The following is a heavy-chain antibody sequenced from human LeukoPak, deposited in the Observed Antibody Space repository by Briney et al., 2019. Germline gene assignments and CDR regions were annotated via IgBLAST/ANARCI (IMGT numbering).Heavy chain of an antibody. D-gene: IGHD2-21*01. CDR2: IKSKTDGGTT. J-gene: IGHJ4*02. CDR1: GFTFRNAW. Sequence: GGSLRLPCAASGFTFRNAWMSWVRQAPGKGLEWVGRIKSKTDGGTTDYATPVKGRFTISRDDSENTLFLQMNSLKTEDTAVYYCTTSCGDYYDFDYWGQGTLVTVSS. V-gene: IGHV3-15*01. CDR3: TTSCGDYYDFDY.